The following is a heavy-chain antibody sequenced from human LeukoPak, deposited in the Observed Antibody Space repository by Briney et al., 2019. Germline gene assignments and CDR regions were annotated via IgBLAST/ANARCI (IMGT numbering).Heavy chain of an antibody. CDR1: GGSINSHY. CDR2: IFNTGST. D-gene: IGHD3-22*01. J-gene: IGHJ4*02. V-gene: IGHV4-59*11. Sequence: SETLSLTCSVSGGSINSHYWSWIRQPPGKRLEWIGYIFNTGSTNYNPSLGSRVTMSVDTSRDQFFLKLSSVTAADTAVYYCARLGGDYYDSSGYYWVFDYWGQGTLVTVSS. CDR3: ARLGGDYYDSSGYYWVFDY.